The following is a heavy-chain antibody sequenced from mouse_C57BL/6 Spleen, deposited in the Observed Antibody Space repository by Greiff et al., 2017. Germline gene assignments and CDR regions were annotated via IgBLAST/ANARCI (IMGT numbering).Heavy chain of an antibody. Sequence: VQLVESGAELVKPGASVKISCKASGYAFSSYWMNWVKQRPGKGLEWIGQIYPGDGDTNYNGKFKGKATLTADKSSSTAYMQLSSLTSEDSAVYFCARHYYGSSHWYFDVWGTGTTVTVSS. D-gene: IGHD1-1*01. J-gene: IGHJ1*03. V-gene: IGHV1-80*01. CDR1: GYAFSSYW. CDR3: ARHYYGSSHWYFDV. CDR2: IYPGDGDT.